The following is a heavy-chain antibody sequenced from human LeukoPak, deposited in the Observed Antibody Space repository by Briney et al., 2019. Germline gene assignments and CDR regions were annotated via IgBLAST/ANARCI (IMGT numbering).Heavy chain of an antibody. CDR1: GYTFTSYD. CDR3: ARDPESRLELGYFDY. D-gene: IGHD1-7*01. Sequence: ASVKASCKASGYTFTSYDINWVRQATGQGLEWMGWMNPNSDNTGYAQKFQGRVTITADKSTSTAYMELSSLRSEDTAVYYCARDPESRLELGYFDYWGQGTLVTVSS. J-gene: IGHJ4*02. CDR2: MNPNSDNT. V-gene: IGHV1-8*03.